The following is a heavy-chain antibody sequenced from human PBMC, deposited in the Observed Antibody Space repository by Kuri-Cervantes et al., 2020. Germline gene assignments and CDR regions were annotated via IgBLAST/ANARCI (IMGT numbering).Heavy chain of an antibody. Sequence: GGSLRLSCVASVFTFSDYSMNWVRQAPGKGLEWVSSISSDGDYIYYADSLKGRFTISRDSAKDSLYLQMNSLRAEDTAVYYCARDRVGHYDSSGYPSDYYSHYMDVWGKGTTVTVSS. CDR2: ISSDGDYI. CDR3: ARDRVGHYDSSGYPSDYYSHYMDV. D-gene: IGHD3-22*01. V-gene: IGHV3-21*03. CDR1: VFTFSDYS. J-gene: IGHJ6*03.